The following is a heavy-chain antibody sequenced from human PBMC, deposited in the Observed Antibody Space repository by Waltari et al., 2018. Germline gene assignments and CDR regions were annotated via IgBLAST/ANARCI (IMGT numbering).Heavy chain of an antibody. Sequence: EVQLVESGGGLVKPGGSLRLSCAASGFQFSDSAMNWVRQAPGKWLEGVSSIGSSSSFMDYADSERGRFTVSRDNAKNTLYLQMDTLRAEDTAVYYCAREGAEQWVVEDYGMDVWGQGTTVTVS. V-gene: IGHV3-21*02. CDR1: GFQFSDSA. CDR3: AREGAEQWVVEDYGMDV. J-gene: IGHJ6*02. CDR2: IGSSSSFM. D-gene: IGHD6-19*01.